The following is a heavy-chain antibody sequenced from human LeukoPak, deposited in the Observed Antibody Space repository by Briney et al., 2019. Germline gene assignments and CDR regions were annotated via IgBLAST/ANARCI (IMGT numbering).Heavy chain of an antibody. CDR1: GFTFDDYA. CDR3: ARDHYSNHDY. V-gene: IGHV3-9*01. J-gene: IGHJ4*02. CDR2: ISWNSGSI. Sequence: GRSLRLSCAASGFTFDDYAMHWVRQAPGKGLEWVSGISWNSGSIGYADSVKGRFTISRDNAKNSLYLQMNSLRAEDTAVYYCARDHYSNHDYWGQGTLVTVSS. D-gene: IGHD4-11*01.